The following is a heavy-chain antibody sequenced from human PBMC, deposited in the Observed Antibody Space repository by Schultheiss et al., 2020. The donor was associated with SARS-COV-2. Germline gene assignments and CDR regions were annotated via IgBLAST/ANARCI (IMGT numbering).Heavy chain of an antibody. CDR3: AIHSYYYDNSGYYNYYGMDV. CDR2: FDPEDGET. CDR1: GYTLTELS. D-gene: IGHD3-22*01. Sequence: ASVKVSCKFSGYTLTELSMHWVRQAPGKGLEWMGGFDPEDGETIYAQKFQGRVTMTEDTSTDTAYMELSSLRSEDTAVYYCAIHSYYYDNSGYYNYYGMDVWGQGTTVTVSS. J-gene: IGHJ6*02. V-gene: IGHV1-24*01.